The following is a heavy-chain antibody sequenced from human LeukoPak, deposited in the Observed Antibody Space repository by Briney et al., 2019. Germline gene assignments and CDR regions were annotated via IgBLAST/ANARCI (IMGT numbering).Heavy chain of an antibody. V-gene: IGHV5-51*01. J-gene: IGHJ4*02. CDR1: GYSFTSYW. D-gene: IGHD5-18*01. CDR2: IYPGDSET. CDR3: AKASPPGGYSYGYDY. Sequence: GESLKISCKGSGYSFTSYWIGWVRQMPGKGLEWMGIIYPGDSETRYSPSFQGQVTISADKSISTAYLQWSSLKASDTAMYYCAKASPPGGYSYGYDYWGQGTLVTVSS.